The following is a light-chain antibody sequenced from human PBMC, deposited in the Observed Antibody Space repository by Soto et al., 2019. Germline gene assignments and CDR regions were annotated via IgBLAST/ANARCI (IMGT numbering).Light chain of an antibody. CDR3: SSYTISTVV. J-gene: IGLJ2*01. CDR2: DVS. CDR1: SSDVGGYNY. Sequence: QSVLTQPASVSGSPGQSITISCTGTSSDVGGYNYVSWYQQHPGKAPKLMIYDVSNRPSGVSNRFSGSKSGNTASLTISGLQAEDAADYYCSSYTISTVVFGGGTKVTVL. V-gene: IGLV2-14*01.